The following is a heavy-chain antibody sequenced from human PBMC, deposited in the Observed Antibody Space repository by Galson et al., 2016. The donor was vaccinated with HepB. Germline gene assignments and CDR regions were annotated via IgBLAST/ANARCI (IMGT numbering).Heavy chain of an antibody. D-gene: IGHD2-2*01. CDR3: AREGGYCFSTSCRYFDY. Sequence: SLRLSCAASGFTFRTYSMNWVRQAPGKGLEWVSSINSIGDIYYADSVKGRFTISRDNGKNSLYLQMNSLRAEDTAVYYCAREGGYCFSTSCRYFDYWGQGSLGTVSS. J-gene: IGHJ4*02. CDR1: GFTFRTYS. V-gene: IGHV3-21*01. CDR2: INSIGDI.